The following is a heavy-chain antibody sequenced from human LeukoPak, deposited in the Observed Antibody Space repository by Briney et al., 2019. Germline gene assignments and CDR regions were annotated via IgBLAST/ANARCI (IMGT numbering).Heavy chain of an antibody. CDR2: IYSGGNT. V-gene: IGHV3-53*01. D-gene: IGHD3-22*01. J-gene: IGHJ4*02. CDR3: AAKWLLRRY. Sequence: PGGALRLSCAVSGFTVSTNYMSWVRQAPGKGLEWVSVIYSGGNTYYADSVKGRFTISRDNSKNTLYLQMNSLRAEDTAVYFCAAKWLLRRYWGQGTLVTVSS. CDR1: GFTVSTNY.